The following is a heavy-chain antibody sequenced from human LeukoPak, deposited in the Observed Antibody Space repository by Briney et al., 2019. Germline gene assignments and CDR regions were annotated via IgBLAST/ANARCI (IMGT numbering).Heavy chain of an antibody. CDR1: DGSITNYD. J-gene: IGHJ4*02. D-gene: IGHD4-17*01. CDR3: ARGYGDFRVEGRYFHS. V-gene: IGHV4-59*01. CDR2: VHYSGTA. Sequence: IPSETLSLTCTVSDGSITNYDWSRVRQPPGKGLEFIGHVHYSGTANYNPSLRSRVTISIDTSKKHFFLKLKSVTAADTAVYYCARGYGDFRVEGRYFHSWGQGTLVTVSS.